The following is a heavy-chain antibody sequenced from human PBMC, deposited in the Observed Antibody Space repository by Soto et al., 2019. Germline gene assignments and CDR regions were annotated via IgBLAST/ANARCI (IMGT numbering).Heavy chain of an antibody. Sequence: QVQLQESGPGLVKPSQTLSLTCTVSGGSISSGGYFWSWIRQPPGKGLEWIGNIFSSGTTYYNPSLKCRFTISVDTSKNQFSLKLSSVTAADPAVYFCARGVLYWGQGTLVTVSS. V-gene: IGHV4-31*03. D-gene: IGHD1-1*01. J-gene: IGHJ4*02. CDR3: ARGVLY. CDR2: IFSSGTT. CDR1: GGSISSGGYF.